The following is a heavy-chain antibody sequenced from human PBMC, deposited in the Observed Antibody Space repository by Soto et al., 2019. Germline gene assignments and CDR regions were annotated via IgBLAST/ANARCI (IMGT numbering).Heavy chain of an antibody. V-gene: IGHV3-23*01. D-gene: IGHD2-15*01. CDR2: ISGSGGST. CDR1: GLTFSSYA. J-gene: IGHJ4*02. CDR3: AKFFHCSGGSCLRDY. Sequence: PGESLKISCAASGLTFSSYAMSWVRQAPGKGLEWVSAISGSGGSTYYADSVKGRFTISRDNSKNTLYLQMNSLRAEDTAVYYCAKFFHCSGGSCLRDYWGQGTLVTVSS.